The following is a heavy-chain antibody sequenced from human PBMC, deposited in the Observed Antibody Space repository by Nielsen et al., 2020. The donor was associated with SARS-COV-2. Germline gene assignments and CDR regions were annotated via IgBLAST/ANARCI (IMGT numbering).Heavy chain of an antibody. J-gene: IGHJ6*03. CDR3: AKDQDDAYYYYYMDV. V-gene: IGHV3-30*02. Sequence: GESLKISCAASGFTFSSYGMHWVRQAPGKGLEWVAVIWYDGSNKYYADSVKGRFTISRDNSKNTLYLQMNSLRAEDTAVYYCAKDQDDAYYYYYMDVWGKGTTVTVSS. CDR1: GFTFSSYG. D-gene: IGHD2-8*01. CDR2: IWYDGSNK.